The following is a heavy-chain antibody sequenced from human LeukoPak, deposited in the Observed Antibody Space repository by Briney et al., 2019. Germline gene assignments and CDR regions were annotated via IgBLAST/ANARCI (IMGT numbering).Heavy chain of an antibody. Sequence: PSETLSLTCAVYGGSFSGYYWSWIRHPPGKGLEWIGEINHSGSTNYNPSLKSRVTISVDTSKNQFSLKLSSVTAADTAVYYCARGSFGYYDSSGYSSGLFDYWGQGTLVTVSS. J-gene: IGHJ4*02. CDR3: ARGSFGYYDSSGYSSGLFDY. V-gene: IGHV4-34*01. CDR2: INHSGST. CDR1: GGSFSGYY. D-gene: IGHD3-22*01.